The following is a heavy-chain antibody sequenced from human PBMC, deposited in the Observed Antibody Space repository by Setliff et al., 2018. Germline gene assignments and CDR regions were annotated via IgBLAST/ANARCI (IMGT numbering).Heavy chain of an antibody. CDR1: XXSLTTTGVS. V-gene: IGHV2-5*05. CDR3: AHRRGDYYDSSGYYYDY. D-gene: IGHD3-22*01. CDR2: IYWDDDK. J-gene: IGHJ4*02. Sequence: SGPTLVNPTETLTLTCXXXXXSLTTTGVSVAWLRQPPGKALEWLALIYWDDDKRYGPSLKSRLTITKDTPKNQVVLTMTNMDPVDTATYYCAHRRGDYYDSSGYYYDYWGQGTLVTVSS.